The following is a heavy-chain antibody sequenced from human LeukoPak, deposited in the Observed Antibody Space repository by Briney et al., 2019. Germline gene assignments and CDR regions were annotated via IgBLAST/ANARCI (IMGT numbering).Heavy chain of an antibody. J-gene: IGHJ4*02. V-gene: IGHV3-23*01. Sequence: GGSLRLSCAASGFTFSSFAMSWVRQAPGKGLEWVSAISGSGNSTYYADSVKGRFTVSRDNSKNTLYLQMNSLRAEDTALYYCARNDDYGGNGYFDYWGQGTLVTGSP. CDR3: ARNDDYGGNGYFDY. D-gene: IGHD4-23*01. CDR1: GFTFSSFA. CDR2: ISGSGNST.